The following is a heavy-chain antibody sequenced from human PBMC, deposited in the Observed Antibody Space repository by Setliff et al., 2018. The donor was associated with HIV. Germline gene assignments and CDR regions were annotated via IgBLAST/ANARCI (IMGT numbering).Heavy chain of an antibody. CDR3: ARYNWNPRGYGFDY. J-gene: IGHJ4*02. CDR2: IKQDGSEK. CDR1: GFTFSSYW. Sequence: GGSLRLSCAASGFTFSSYWMSWVRQAPGKGLEWVANIKQDGSEKDYVDSVRGRFTISRDNAKNPRYLQMNSLRAEDTAVYYCARYNWNPRGYGFDYWGQGTLVTVSS. D-gene: IGHD1-20*01. V-gene: IGHV3-7*03.